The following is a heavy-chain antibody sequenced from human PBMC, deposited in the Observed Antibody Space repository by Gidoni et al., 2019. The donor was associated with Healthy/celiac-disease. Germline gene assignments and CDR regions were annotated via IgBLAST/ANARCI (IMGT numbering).Heavy chain of an antibody. V-gene: IGHV4-34*01. Sequence: QVQLQQWGAGLLKPSETLSLTCAVYGGSFSGYYWSWIRQPPGKGLEWIGEINHSGSTNYNPSLKSRVTISVDTSKNQFSLKLSSVTAADTAVYYCARDCPRYYYDSSGVFYYYYGMDVWGQGTTVTVSS. J-gene: IGHJ6*02. CDR3: ARDCPRYYYDSSGVFYYYYGMDV. CDR2: INHSGST. CDR1: GGSFSGYY. D-gene: IGHD3-22*01.